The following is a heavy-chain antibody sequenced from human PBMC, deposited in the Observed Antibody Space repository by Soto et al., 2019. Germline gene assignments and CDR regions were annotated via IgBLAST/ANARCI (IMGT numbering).Heavy chain of an antibody. CDR2: IYYSGST. D-gene: IGHD4-17*01. Sequence: QVQLQESGPGLVKPSQTLSLTCAVSGGFISYGGYYWAWIRQPPGKGLDWLGYIYYSGSTYFNPSLKSPVSIAVDTSENHSSLKLSSMTAADTAVYYCARATPDDYGDYGFFDSWGQGTLVTVSS. V-gene: IGHV4-31*11. CDR1: GGFISYGGYY. CDR3: ARATPDDYGDYGFFDS. J-gene: IGHJ4*02.